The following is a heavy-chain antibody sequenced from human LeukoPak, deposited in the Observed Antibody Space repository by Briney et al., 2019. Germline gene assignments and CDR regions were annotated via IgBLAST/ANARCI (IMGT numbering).Heavy chain of an antibody. CDR1: GFTFSSYA. J-gene: IGHJ4*02. D-gene: IGHD3-3*01. V-gene: IGHV3-23*01. CDR3: ASLPPPYDFWSGYHSLGY. CDR2: ISGSGGST. Sequence: GGSLRLSCAASGFTFSSYAMSWVRQAPGKGLEWVSAISGSGGSTYHADSVKGRFTISRDNSKNTLYLQMNSLRAEDTAVYYCASLPPPYDFWSGYHSLGYWGQGTLVTVSS.